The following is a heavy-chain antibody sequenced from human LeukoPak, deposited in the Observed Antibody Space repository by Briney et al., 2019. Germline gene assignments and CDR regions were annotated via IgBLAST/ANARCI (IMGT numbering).Heavy chain of an antibody. V-gene: IGHV3-48*03. J-gene: IGHJ4*02. CDR1: GFTFSNYE. CDR3: ARDLVQLWSKDY. CDR2: ISSSGRNI. Sequence: GGSLRLSCAASGFTFSNYEFNWVRQAPGKGLEWVSYISSSGRNIYYADSVKGRLTISRDNAKNSLYLQMNSLRAEDTAVYYCARDLVQLWSKDYWGQGTLVTVSS. D-gene: IGHD5-18*01.